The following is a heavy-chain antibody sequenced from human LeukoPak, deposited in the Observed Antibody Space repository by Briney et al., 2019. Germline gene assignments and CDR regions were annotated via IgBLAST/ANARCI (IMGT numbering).Heavy chain of an antibody. CDR1: GFTFSSDP. J-gene: IGHJ4*02. CDR2: ISGSGGAT. D-gene: IGHD1-26*01. V-gene: IGHV3-23*01. Sequence: GGSLRLSCAASGFTFSSDPMNWVRQAPGKGLEWVSVISGSGGATFYGDSVQGRFTISRDNSRDTLYLQMSSLRAEDTAVYYCGKYLQTAVGANDYWGQGTLVTVSS. CDR3: GKYLQTAVGANDY.